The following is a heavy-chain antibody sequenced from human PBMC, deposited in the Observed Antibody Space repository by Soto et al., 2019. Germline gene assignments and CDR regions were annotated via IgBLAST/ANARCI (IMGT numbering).Heavy chain of an antibody. V-gene: IGHV4-34*01. J-gene: IGHJ5*02. CDR3: ARVVAWGYSGSYNWFDP. D-gene: IGHD1-26*01. Sequence: SETLSLTCAVYGGSFSGYYWSWIRQPPGKGLEWIGEINHSGSTNYNPSLKSRVTISVDTSKNQFSLKLSSVTAADTAVYYCARVVAWGYSGSYNWFDPWGQGTLVT. CDR1: GGSFSGYY. CDR2: INHSGST.